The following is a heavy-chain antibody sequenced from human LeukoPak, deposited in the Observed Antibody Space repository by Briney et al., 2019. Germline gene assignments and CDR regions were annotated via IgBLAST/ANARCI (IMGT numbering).Heavy chain of an antibody. CDR2: IRYDGSNK. J-gene: IGHJ4*02. D-gene: IGHD3-16*01. Sequence: GGSLRLSCAASGFIFSSYGMHWVRQAPGKGLEWVSFIRYDGSNKYYVDSVKGRFTISRDNSKNTLYLQMNSLRPEDTAVYYCVKGPFELDYWGQGTLVTVSS. CDR1: GFIFSSYG. CDR3: VKGPFELDY. V-gene: IGHV3-30*02.